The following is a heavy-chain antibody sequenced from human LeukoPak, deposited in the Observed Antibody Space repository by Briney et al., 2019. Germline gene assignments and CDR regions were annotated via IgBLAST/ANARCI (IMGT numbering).Heavy chain of an antibody. CDR1: GGSISSSSYY. J-gene: IGHJ4*02. CDR2: IYYNGST. V-gene: IGHV4-39*01. Sequence: SETLSLTCTVSGGSISSSSYYWGWLRQPPGKGLEWIGSIYYNGSTYYNPSLNRVTISADTSKNQFSLKLSSVTAADTAVYYCARGIVVVTAMNYWGQGILVTVSS. D-gene: IGHD2-21*02. CDR3: ARGIVVVTAMNY.